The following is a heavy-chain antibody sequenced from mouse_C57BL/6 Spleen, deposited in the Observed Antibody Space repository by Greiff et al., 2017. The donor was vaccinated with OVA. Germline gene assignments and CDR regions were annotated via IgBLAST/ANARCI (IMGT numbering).Heavy chain of an antibody. V-gene: IGHV1-42*01. J-gene: IGHJ3*01. CDR1: GYSFTGYY. CDR3: ARWGSSGLAWFAY. D-gene: IGHD3-2*02. Sequence: EVKLQQSGPELVKPGASVKISCKASGYSFTGYYMNWVKQSPEKSLEWIGEINPSTGGTTYNQKFKAKATLTVDKSSSTAYMQLKSLTSEDSAVYYCARWGSSGLAWFAYWGQGTLVTVSA. CDR2: INPSTGGT.